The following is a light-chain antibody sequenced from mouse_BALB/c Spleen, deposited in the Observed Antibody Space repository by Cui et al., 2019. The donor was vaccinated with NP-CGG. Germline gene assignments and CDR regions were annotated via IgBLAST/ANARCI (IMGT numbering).Light chain of an antibody. CDR3: ALWYSNHWV. Sequence: VVLTQLSALTTSPGETVTLTCRSSTGAVTTSNYANWVQEKPDHLFTGLIGGTNNRAPGVPARFSGSLIGDKAALTITGAQTEDEAIYFCALWYSNHWVFGGGTKLTVL. CDR2: GTN. CDR1: TGAVTTSNY. J-gene: IGLJ1*01. V-gene: IGLV1*01.